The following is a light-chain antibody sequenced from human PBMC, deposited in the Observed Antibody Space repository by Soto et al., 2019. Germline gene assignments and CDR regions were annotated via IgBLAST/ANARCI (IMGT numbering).Light chain of an antibody. V-gene: IGKV1-9*01. J-gene: IGKJ4*01. CDR1: QGISSY. CDR2: GAS. Sequence: DIQLTQSPSFLSASVGDRVTITCRASQGISSYLVWYQQKPGKAPKLLIYGASNLQSGGPPRFSGSGSGTEFTLTISSLQPEDFATYYCQQLNSYPLTFGGGTKVEIK. CDR3: QQLNSYPLT.